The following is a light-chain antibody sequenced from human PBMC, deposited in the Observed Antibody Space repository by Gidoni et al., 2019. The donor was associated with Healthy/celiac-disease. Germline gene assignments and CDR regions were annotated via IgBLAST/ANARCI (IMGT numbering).Light chain of an antibody. CDR1: QSVSSY. CDR3: QQRSNWPPYT. V-gene: IGKV3-11*01. J-gene: IGKJ2*01. CDR2: DAS. Sequence: DIVLTQSPATLSLSPGERATLSCRASQSVSSYLAWYQQKPGQAPRRLIYDASNRATGSPARFSGSGSGTDFTLTISSLEPEDFAVYYCQQRSNWPPYTFGQGTKLEIK.